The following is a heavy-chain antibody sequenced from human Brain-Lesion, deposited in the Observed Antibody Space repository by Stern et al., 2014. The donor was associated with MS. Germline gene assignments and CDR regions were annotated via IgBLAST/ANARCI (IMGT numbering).Heavy chain of an antibody. V-gene: IGHV4-39*01. CDR2: VYYSGNT. D-gene: IGHD5-18*01. CDR1: GDSLSSSTFY. Sequence: QVQLQQWGPGLVKPSDTLSLTCSVSGDSLSSSTFYWGWIRQPPGKGPEWIGSVYYSGNTYYHPSLKSRVTFSVAPSKTQFSLRLPSVTAADTAVYYCARHQLGYGYAYLRYWGQGTLVTVSS. J-gene: IGHJ4*02. CDR3: ARHQLGYGYAYLRY.